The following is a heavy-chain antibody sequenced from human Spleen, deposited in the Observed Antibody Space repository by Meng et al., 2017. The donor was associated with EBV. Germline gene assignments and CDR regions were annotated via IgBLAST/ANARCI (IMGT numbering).Heavy chain of an antibody. CDR1: GYTFTRYA. D-gene: IGHD2-21*02. CDR2: VNTATGKP. CDR3: ARFESLTAGTLDN. V-gene: IGHV7-4-1*02. Sequence: QVQLGQSGAEVKKPGASLKISCKASGYTFTRYAMNWVRQAPGQGPEWMGWVNTATGKPTYAQDFTGRFVFSLDTSINTAYLQINSLKPEDTAVYYCARFESLTAGTLDNWGQGTLVTVSS. J-gene: IGHJ4*02.